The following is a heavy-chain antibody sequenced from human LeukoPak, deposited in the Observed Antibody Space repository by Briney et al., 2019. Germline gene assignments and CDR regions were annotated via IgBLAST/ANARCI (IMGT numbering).Heavy chain of an antibody. V-gene: IGHV4-30-4*08. CDR3: ARDSDVGNFDY. CDR2: IYYSGST. J-gene: IGHJ4*01. CDR1: GGSISSGDYY. Sequence: SQTLSLTCTVSGGSISSGDYYWSWIRQPPGKGLEWIGYIYYSGSTYYNPSLKSRVTISVDTSKNQFSLKLSSVTAADTAVYCCARDSDVGNFDYWGQGTLVTVSS.